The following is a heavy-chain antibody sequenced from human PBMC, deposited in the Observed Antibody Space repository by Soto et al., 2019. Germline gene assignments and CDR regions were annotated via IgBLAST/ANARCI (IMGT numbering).Heavy chain of an antibody. CDR2: IDPSDSYT. CDR1: GYSFTSYC. CDR3: ASDKSVQLERVYYYYYGMDV. V-gene: IGHV5-10-1*01. D-gene: IGHD1-1*01. Sequence: GESLKISCKGSGYSFTSYCISWVRQMPGKGLEWMGRIDPSDSYTNYSPSFQGHVTISADKSISTAYLQWSSLKASDTAMYYCASDKSVQLERVYYYYYGMDVWGQGTTVTVSS. J-gene: IGHJ6*02.